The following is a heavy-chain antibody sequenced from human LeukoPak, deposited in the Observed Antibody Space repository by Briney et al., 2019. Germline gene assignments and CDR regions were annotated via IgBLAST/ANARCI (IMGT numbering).Heavy chain of an antibody. V-gene: IGHV3-7*01. CDR2: INRDGSEK. CDR3: ARDRSYCSGGSCYSGLDY. D-gene: IGHD2-15*01. Sequence: GGSLRLSCSVSGFTLSSYWMTWVRQAPGKGLEWVANINRDGSEKHCVDSVAGRFTVSRDNAKNSLYLQMDSLRAEDTAVYYCARDRSYCSGGSCYSGLDYWGQGTLVTVSS. CDR1: GFTLSSYW. J-gene: IGHJ4*02.